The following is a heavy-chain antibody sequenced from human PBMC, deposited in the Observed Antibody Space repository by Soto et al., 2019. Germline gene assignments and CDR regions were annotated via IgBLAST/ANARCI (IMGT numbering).Heavy chain of an antibody. CDR1: GGTFSSYA. J-gene: IGHJ4*02. CDR2: IIPIFGTA. V-gene: IGHV1-69*13. CDR3: ARSPAYYYDSSGYYRGSFDY. Sequence: SVKVCCKASGGTFSSYAISWVRQAPGQGLEWMGGIIPIFGTANYAQKFQGRVTITADESTSTAYMELSSLRSEDTAVYYCARSPAYYYDSSGYYRGSFDYWGQGTLVTVSS. D-gene: IGHD3-22*01.